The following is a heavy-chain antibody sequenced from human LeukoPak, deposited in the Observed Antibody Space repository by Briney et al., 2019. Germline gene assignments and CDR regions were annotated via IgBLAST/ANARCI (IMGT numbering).Heavy chain of an antibody. CDR1: GFTFSSYG. D-gene: IGHD3-10*01. V-gene: IGHV3-30*02. CDR3: AKDYYGSGSTFDY. Sequence: SGGTLRLSCAASGFTFSSYGMHWVRQAPGKGLEWVAFIRYDGSNKYYADSVKGRFTISRDNSKNTLYLQMNSLRAEDTAVYYCAKDYYGSGSTFDYWGQGTLVTVSS. J-gene: IGHJ4*02. CDR2: IRYDGSNK.